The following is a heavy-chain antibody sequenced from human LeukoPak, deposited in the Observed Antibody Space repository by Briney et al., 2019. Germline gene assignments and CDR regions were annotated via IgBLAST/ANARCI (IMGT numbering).Heavy chain of an antibody. Sequence: GGSLRLSCAASGFSFGSYAMSWVRQAAGKGVEWDSEICGSVSGSGGSPYYADSVTGPFTTSIDNSKNTLYLQMNSLIAQDTAVYYCAKDRRAYYYDSSGYPAPNWFDPWGQGTLVTVSS. D-gene: IGHD3-22*01. CDR2: ICGSVSGSGGSP. J-gene: IGHJ5*02. V-gene: IGHV3-23*01. CDR3: AKDRRAYYYDSSGYPAPNWFDP. CDR1: GFSFGSYA.